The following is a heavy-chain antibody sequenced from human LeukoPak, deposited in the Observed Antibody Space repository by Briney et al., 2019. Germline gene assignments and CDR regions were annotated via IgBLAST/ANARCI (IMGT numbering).Heavy chain of an antibody. Sequence: GGSLRLSCAASGFTFSSYSMNWVRKAPGKGLEWVSSISSSSSYIYYADSVKGRFTISRDNAKNSLYLQMNSLRAEDTAVYYCARVPAAILEEYYYYYMDVWGKGTTVTVSS. CDR3: ARVPAAILEEYYYYYMDV. CDR1: GFTFSSYS. CDR2: ISSSSSYI. J-gene: IGHJ6*03. V-gene: IGHV3-21*01. D-gene: IGHD2-2*02.